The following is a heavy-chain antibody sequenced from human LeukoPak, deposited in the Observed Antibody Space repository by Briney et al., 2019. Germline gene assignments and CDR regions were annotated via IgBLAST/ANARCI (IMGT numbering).Heavy chain of an antibody. Sequence: GGSLRLPCAASGFTFSSYWMTWVRQAPGKGLEWVANIKQDGSEKYYVDSVKGRFTISRDNAENSLYLQMNSLRAEDTAVYYCARDRVTVSPGSFDYWGQGTLVTVSS. CDR1: GFTFSSYW. J-gene: IGHJ4*02. V-gene: IGHV3-7*04. D-gene: IGHD2-21*02. CDR3: ARDRVTVSPGSFDY. CDR2: IKQDGSEK.